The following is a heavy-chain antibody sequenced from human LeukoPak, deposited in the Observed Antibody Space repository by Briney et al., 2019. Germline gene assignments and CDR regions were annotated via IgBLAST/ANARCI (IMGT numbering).Heavy chain of an antibody. Sequence: GGSLRLSCAASGFTFSSYSMNWVRQAPGKGLEWVSYISSSSSTIYYADSVKGRFTISRDNAKNSLYLQMNSLRAEDTAVYYCARDTPYYDFWSGYSNWFDPWGQGTLVTVSS. CDR1: GFTFSSYS. J-gene: IGHJ5*02. V-gene: IGHV3-48*01. CDR3: ARDTPYYDFWSGYSNWFDP. CDR2: ISSSSSTI. D-gene: IGHD3-3*01.